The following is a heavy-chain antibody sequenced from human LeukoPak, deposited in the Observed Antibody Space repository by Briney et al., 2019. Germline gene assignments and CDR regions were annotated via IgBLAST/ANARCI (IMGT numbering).Heavy chain of an antibody. CDR3: ARDILAMVRGVIVDDY. V-gene: IGHV4-34*01. CDR2: INHSGST. Sequence: SETLSLTCAVYGGSFSGYYWSRVRQPPGKGLEWIGEINHSGSTNYNPSLKSRVTISVDTSKNQFSLKLSSVTAADTAVYYCARDILAMVRGVIVDDYWGQGTLVTVSS. J-gene: IGHJ4*02. D-gene: IGHD3-10*01. CDR1: GGSFSGYY.